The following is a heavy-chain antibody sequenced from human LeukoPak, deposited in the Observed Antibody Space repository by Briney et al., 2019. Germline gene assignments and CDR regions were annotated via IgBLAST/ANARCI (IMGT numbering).Heavy chain of an antibody. CDR2: IIPIFGTA. CDR1: VGTFCSYG. D-gene: IGHD3-22*01. J-gene: IGHJ3*02. Sequence: GASVKVSCKASVGTFCSYGISWVRQAPGQGLEWMGGIIPIFGTANYAQKFQGRVTITTDESTSTAYMELSSLRPEVTAVYFCARTLTYDSSGYYYEAFDIWGQGTMVSVSS. V-gene: IGHV1-69*05. CDR3: ARTLTYDSSGYYYEAFDI.